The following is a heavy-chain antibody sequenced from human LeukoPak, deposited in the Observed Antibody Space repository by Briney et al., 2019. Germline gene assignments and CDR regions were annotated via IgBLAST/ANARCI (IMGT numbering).Heavy chain of an antibody. V-gene: IGHV3-53*01. J-gene: IGHJ5*02. CDR1: GFTFSSYS. CDR2: VYSGGST. Sequence: PGGSLRLSCAASGFTFSSYSMNWVRQAPGKGLEWVSVVYSGGSTYYADSVKGRFTISRDNSKNTLYLQMNSLRAEDTAVYYCARGVTNWFDPWGQGTLVTVSS. D-gene: IGHD2-8*01. CDR3: ARGVTNWFDP.